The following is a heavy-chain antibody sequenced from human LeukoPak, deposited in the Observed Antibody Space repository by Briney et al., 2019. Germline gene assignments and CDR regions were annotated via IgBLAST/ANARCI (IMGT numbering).Heavy chain of an antibody. J-gene: IGHJ4*02. CDR2: ISSSGSTI. Sequence: PGGSLRLSCAASGFTFSDSYMSWIRQAPGKGLEHISYISSSGSTIYYADSVKGRFTLSRDNAKNSLSLEMNSLRAEDTAVYYCARGKYSFDYWGQGTLVTVSS. CDR1: GFTFSDSY. CDR3: ARGKYSFDY. V-gene: IGHV3-11*01.